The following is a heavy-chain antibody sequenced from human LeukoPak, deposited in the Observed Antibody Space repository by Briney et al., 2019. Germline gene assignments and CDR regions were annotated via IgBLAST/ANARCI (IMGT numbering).Heavy chain of an antibody. CDR3: ARVSGSYSVAVDY. V-gene: IGHV4-39*07. CDR2: IYYSGST. Sequence: SETLSLTCTVSGGSISSSSYYWGWIRRPPGKGLEWIGSIYYSGSTYYNPSLKSRVTISVDTSKNQFSLKLSSVTAADTAVYYCARVSGSYSVAVDYWGQGTLVTVSS. J-gene: IGHJ4*02. CDR1: GGSISSSSYY. D-gene: IGHD1-26*01.